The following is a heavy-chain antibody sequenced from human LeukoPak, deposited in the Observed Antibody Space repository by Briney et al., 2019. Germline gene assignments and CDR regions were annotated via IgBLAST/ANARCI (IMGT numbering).Heavy chain of an antibody. D-gene: IGHD6-25*01. CDR3: ARAHSDYAWYFDL. J-gene: IGHJ2*01. CDR1: GYTFTSYA. CDR2: INAGNGNT. Sequence: ASVKVSCKASGYTFTSYAMHWVRQAPGQRLEWMGWINAGNGNTKYSQKFQGRVTITRDTSASTAYMELSSLRSEDTAVYYCARAHSDYAWYFDLWGRGTLVTVSS. V-gene: IGHV1-3*01.